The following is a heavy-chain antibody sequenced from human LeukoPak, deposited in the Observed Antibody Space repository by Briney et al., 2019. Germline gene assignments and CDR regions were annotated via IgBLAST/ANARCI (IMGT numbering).Heavy chain of an antibody. Sequence: GASVKVSCKASGYTFTSYGISWVRQAPGQGLEWMGWISAYNGNTNYAQKLQGRVTMTTDTSTSAAYMELRSLRSDDTAVYYCARDRSSIAARAPHNWFDPWGQGTLVTVSS. CDR1: GYTFTSYG. CDR2: ISAYNGNT. J-gene: IGHJ5*02. CDR3: ARDRSSIAARAPHNWFDP. V-gene: IGHV1-18*01. D-gene: IGHD6-6*01.